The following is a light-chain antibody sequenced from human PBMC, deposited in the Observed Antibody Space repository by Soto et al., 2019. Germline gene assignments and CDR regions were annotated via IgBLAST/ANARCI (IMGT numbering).Light chain of an antibody. CDR1: SSDVGAYKY. V-gene: IGLV2-14*01. CDR2: EVS. J-gene: IGLJ1*01. CDR3: NSYAGDIIRFV. Sequence: QSALAQPASVSGSPGQSVTISCTGTSSDVGAYKYVPWYQQHPGKAPKLMIYEVSNRPSGVSNRFSGSKSGNTASLTISGLQADDEADYYRNSYAGDIIRFVFGTGTKVTVL.